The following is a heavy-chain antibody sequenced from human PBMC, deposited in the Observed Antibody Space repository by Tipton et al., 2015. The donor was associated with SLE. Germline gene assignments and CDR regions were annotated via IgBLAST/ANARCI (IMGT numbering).Heavy chain of an antibody. Sequence: QLVQSGAEVKKPGESLKISCKGSGYNFTNYWIAWVRQMPGKGLEWMGTIYPADSDTRYSPSFQGHVTISVDKSISTAYLQWSGLRASDTAMYYCAISSGSYYGEFDYWGQRTLVTVSS. J-gene: IGHJ4*02. CDR1: GYNFTNYW. CDR2: IYPADSDT. V-gene: IGHV5-51*03. CDR3: AISSGSYYGEFDY. D-gene: IGHD1-26*01.